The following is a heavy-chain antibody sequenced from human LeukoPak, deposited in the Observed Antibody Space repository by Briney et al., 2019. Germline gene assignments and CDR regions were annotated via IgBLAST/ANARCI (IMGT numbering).Heavy chain of an antibody. V-gene: IGHV1-46*01. CDR2: INPSCCST. CDR3: ARRNYYYSGMDV. CDR1: GYTFTSYY. J-gene: IGHJ6*02. Sequence: ATVKVSCKASGYTFTSYYMHWVRQAPGQGLEWMGIINPSCCSTSYAQKFQGRVTMTRDTSTSTVYMEVSSLRSEDTAVYYCARRNYYYSGMDVWGQGTTVTASS.